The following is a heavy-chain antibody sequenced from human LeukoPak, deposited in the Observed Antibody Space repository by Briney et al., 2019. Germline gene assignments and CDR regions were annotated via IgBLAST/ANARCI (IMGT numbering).Heavy chain of an antibody. CDR3: ATNYASGNAFFDY. J-gene: IGHJ4*02. D-gene: IGHD3-10*01. Sequence: GGSLRLSCAASGFTFTDYAMTWVHQAPGKGPEWVSAISGDGVHTFYTDSVKGRFTISRDNARNTLYLQMSSLRAEDTAMYYCATNYASGNAFFDYWGQGALVTVSS. CDR2: ISGDGVHT. CDR1: GFTFTDYA. V-gene: IGHV3-23*01.